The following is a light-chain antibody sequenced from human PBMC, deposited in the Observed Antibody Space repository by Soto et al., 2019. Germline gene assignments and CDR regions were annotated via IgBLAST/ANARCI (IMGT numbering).Light chain of an antibody. CDR1: QSISSY. Sequence: DSQITQSPSSLSASVGDRVTITCRASQSISSYLNWYQRKPGRAPKLLIYAASRLQAGVPLRFSGSGSGTDFTLTISDLQPEDFATYYCQQLHSFPLTFGQGTRLEIK. CDR2: AAS. CDR3: QQLHSFPLT. J-gene: IGKJ5*01. V-gene: IGKV1-39*01.